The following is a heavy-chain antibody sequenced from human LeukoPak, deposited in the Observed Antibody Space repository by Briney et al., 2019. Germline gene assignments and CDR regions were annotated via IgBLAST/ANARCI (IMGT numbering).Heavy chain of an antibody. CDR3: ARERGRWLQSDFDY. D-gene: IGHD3-16*01. CDR2: ISSSSSYI. CDR1: GFTFSSYS. J-gene: IGHJ4*02. Sequence: GGSLRLSCAASGFTFSSYSMNWVRQAPGKGLEWVSSISSSSSYIYYADSVKGRFTISRDNAKNSLCLQMNSLRAEDTAVYYCARERGRWLQSDFDYWGQGTLVTVSS. V-gene: IGHV3-21*01.